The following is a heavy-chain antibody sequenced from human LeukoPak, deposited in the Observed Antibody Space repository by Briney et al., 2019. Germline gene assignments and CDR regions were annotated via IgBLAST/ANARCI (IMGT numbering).Heavy chain of an antibody. Sequence: ASVKVSCKASGYTFTGYYTHWVRQAPGQGLEWMGWINPNSGGTNYAQKFQGWVTMTRDTSISTAYMELSRLRSDDTAVYYCAKGGSDYPNYYYGMDVWGQGTTVTVSS. V-gene: IGHV1-2*04. CDR3: AKGGSDYPNYYYGMDV. CDR1: GYTFTGYY. D-gene: IGHD4-17*01. CDR2: INPNSGGT. J-gene: IGHJ6*02.